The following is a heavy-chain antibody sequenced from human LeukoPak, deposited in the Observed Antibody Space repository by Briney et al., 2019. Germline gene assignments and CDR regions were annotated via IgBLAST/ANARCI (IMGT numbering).Heavy chain of an antibody. CDR3: ARTEGYCSSTSCSTSEFEY. CDR2: INPNSGGT. CDR1: GYTFTGYY. V-gene: IGHV1-2*02. Sequence: ASVKVSCKASGYTFTGYYMHWVRQAPGQGLEWMGWINPNSGGTNYAQKFQGRVTMTRDTSISTAYMELSRLRSDDTAVYYCARTEGYCSSTSCSTSEFEYWGQGTLVTVSS. D-gene: IGHD2-2*01. J-gene: IGHJ4*02.